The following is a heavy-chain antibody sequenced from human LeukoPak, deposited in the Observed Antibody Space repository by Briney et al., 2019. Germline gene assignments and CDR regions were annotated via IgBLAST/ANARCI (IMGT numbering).Heavy chain of an antibody. CDR3: ARSIGSGTMGNWFDP. CDR1: GGAFSSYA. Sequence: ASVKVSCKASGGAFSSYAISWVRQAPGQGLEWMGGIIPIFGTANYAQKFQGRVTITADKSTSTAYMELSSLRSEDTAVYYCARSIGSGTMGNWFDPWGQGTLVTVSS. CDR2: IIPIFGTA. D-gene: IGHD3-10*01. J-gene: IGHJ5*02. V-gene: IGHV1-69*06.